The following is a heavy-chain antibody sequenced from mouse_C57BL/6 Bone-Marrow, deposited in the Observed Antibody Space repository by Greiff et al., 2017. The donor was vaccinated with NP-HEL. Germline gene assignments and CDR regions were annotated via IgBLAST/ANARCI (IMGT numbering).Heavy chain of an antibody. Sequence: VQLQESGAELARPGASVKMSCKASGYTFTSYTMHWVKQRPGQGLEWIGYINPSSGYTKYNQKFKDKATLTADKSSSTAYMQLSSLTSEDSAVYYCGRTTVHYAMDYWGQGTSVTVSS. V-gene: IGHV1-4*01. D-gene: IGHD1-1*01. CDR2: INPSSGYT. J-gene: IGHJ4*01. CDR3: GRTTVHYAMDY. CDR1: GYTFTSYT.